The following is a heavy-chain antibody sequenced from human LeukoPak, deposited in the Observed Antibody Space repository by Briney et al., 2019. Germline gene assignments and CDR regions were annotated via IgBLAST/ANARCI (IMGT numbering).Heavy chain of an antibody. Sequence: PGGSLRLSCAASGFTFSSYEMNWVRQAPGKGLEWVSYISSSGSTIYYADSVKGRFTISRDNAKNSLYLQMNSLRAEDTAVYYCARGDGTYYDILTGYYSVGAFDIWGQGTMVTVSS. CDR2: ISSSGSTI. J-gene: IGHJ3*02. CDR3: ARGDGTYYDILTGYYSVGAFDI. D-gene: IGHD3-9*01. CDR1: GFTFSSYE. V-gene: IGHV3-48*03.